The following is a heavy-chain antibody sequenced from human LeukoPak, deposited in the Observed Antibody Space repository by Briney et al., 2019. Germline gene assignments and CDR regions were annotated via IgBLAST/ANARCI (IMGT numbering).Heavy chain of an antibody. CDR1: GFTFSNYA. CDR3: ARDSSESLDY. V-gene: IGHV3-30*01. CDR2: ISYDGSIK. Sequence: PGRSLRLSCAASGFTFSNYAMHWVRQAPGKGLEWVAAISYDGSIKYYVDSVKGRFTISRDNSKNTLYLQMNSLRTEDTAVYYCARDSSESLDYWGQGTLVTVSS. J-gene: IGHJ4*02.